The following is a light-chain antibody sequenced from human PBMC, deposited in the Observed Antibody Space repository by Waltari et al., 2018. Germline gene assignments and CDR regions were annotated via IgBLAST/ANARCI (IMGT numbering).Light chain of an antibody. CDR3: AAWDDSLRSVL. J-gene: IGLJ3*02. CDR2: KTD. Sequence: QSVLTQPPSASGTPGPTVPISCSGGNSNIPIYYFSWYLQLPETAPRLLIFKTDQRPSGVPDRFSASKSGTSASLVISGLRSEDEGTYYCAAWDDSLRSVLFGGGTKLTVL. V-gene: IGLV1-47*01. CDR1: NSNIPIYY.